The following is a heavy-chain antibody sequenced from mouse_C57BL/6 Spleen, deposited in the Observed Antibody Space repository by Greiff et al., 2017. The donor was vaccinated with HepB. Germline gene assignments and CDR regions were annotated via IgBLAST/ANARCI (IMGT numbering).Heavy chain of an antibody. CDR1: GYSFTDYN. J-gene: IGHJ4*01. CDR2: INPNYGTT. CDR3: ARETTVVATRAMDY. Sequence: EVQLKESGPELVKPGASVKISCKASGYSFTDYNMNWVKQSNGKSLEWIGVINPNYGTTSYNQKFKGKATLTVDQSSSTAYMQLNSLTSEDSAVYYCARETTVVATRAMDYWGQGTSVTVSS. V-gene: IGHV1-39*01. D-gene: IGHD1-1*01.